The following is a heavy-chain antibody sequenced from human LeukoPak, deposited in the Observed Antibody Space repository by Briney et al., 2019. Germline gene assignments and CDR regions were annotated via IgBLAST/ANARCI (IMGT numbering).Heavy chain of an antibody. Sequence: ASVKVSCKASGGTFSSYAISWVRQAPGQGLEWMGRIIPILGIANYAQKFQGRVTITAGKSTSTAYMELSSLRSEDTAVYYCAREGSSPTVSQYYFDYWGQGTLVTDSS. D-gene: IGHD6-13*01. J-gene: IGHJ4*02. CDR3: AREGSSPTVSQYYFDY. CDR2: IIPILGIA. CDR1: GGTFSSYA. V-gene: IGHV1-69*04.